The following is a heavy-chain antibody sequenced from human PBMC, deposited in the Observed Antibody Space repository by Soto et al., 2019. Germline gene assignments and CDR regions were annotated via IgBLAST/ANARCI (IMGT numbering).Heavy chain of an antibody. V-gene: IGHV3-33*01. D-gene: IGHD5-12*01. CDR2: IWFDGSNK. CDR1: GFTFSSYG. CDR3: ARDRGYSGYDSPRYYYGMDV. Sequence: GESLKISCAASGFTFSSYGMHWVRQAPGKGLEWVAVIWFDGSNKWYADSVKGRFTISRDNSKNTLYLQMNSLRAEDTAVYSCARDRGYSGYDSPRYYYGMDVWGQGTTVTVSS. J-gene: IGHJ6*02.